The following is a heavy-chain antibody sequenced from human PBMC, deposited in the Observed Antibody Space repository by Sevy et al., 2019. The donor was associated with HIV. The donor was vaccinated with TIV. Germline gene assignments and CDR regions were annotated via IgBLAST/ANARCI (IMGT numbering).Heavy chain of an antibody. Sequence: GGSVRLSCAASEFTFSSYAMSWVRQAPGKGLEWVSSVSGSGRYTYYADSVEGRFTISRDNSKNSLYVQMNSLRAEDTAVYFCAKGYCSGGSCPRDYYYYGMDVWGQGTTVTVSS. CDR1: EFTFSSYA. CDR2: VSGSGRYT. J-gene: IGHJ6*02. D-gene: IGHD2-15*01. CDR3: AKGYCSGGSCPRDYYYYGMDV. V-gene: IGHV3-23*01.